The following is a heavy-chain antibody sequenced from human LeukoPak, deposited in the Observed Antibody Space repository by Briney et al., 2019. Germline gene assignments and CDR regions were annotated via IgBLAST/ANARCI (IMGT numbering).Heavy chain of an antibody. D-gene: IGHD2-2*02. V-gene: IGHV4-39*01. CDR1: GGSISSSNDY. Sequence: PSETLSLTCIVSGGSISSSNDYWGWIRQPPGKGLEWIGSIFYNGNTYYNPSLKSRITVSVDTSKNQFSLKLSSVTAADTAVYYCATSPYSVVPAARPTFDYWGQGTLVTVSS. CDR2: IFYNGNT. J-gene: IGHJ4*02. CDR3: ATSPYSVVPAARPTFDY.